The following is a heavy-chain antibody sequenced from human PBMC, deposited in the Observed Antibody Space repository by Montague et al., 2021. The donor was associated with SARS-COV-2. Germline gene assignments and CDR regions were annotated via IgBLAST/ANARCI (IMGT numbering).Heavy chain of an antibody. V-gene: IGHV4-59*11. D-gene: IGHD1-1*01. CDR3: ARDLEDRDVGFDD. J-gene: IGHJ4*01. Sequence: SETLSLTCTVSGASINGHHWSWIRQPPGKGLEWIGDMKSSGSTNYKPSLKSRVTISVDTSKKQVSLKMISVTAADTAVYYCARDLEDRDVGFDDWGQGTPVTVSS. CDR1: GASINGHH. CDR2: MKSSGST.